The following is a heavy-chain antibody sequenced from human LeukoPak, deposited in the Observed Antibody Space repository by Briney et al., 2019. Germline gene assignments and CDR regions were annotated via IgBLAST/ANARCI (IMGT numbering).Heavy chain of an antibody. V-gene: IGHV1-2*02. D-gene: IGHD4-17*01. J-gene: IGHJ5*02. Sequence: GASVKVSCKASGYTFTGYYMHWVRQAPGQGLEWMGWINPNSGGTNYAQKFQGRVTMTRDTSISTAYMELSRLRSDDTAVYYCAVARRDDYDDYGGLNWFDPWGQGTLVTVSS. CDR2: INPNSGGT. CDR3: AVARRDDYDDYGGLNWFDP. CDR1: GYTFTGYY.